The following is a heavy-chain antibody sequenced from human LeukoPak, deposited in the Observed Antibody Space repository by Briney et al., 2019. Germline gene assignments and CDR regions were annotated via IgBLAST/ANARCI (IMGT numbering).Heavy chain of an antibody. J-gene: IGHJ4*02. D-gene: IGHD3-9*01. V-gene: IGHV3-23*01. CDR1: GFTISSYA. CDR3: AKDAAKEYDILTGYLGYYFDY. Sequence: GGSLRLSCAASGFTISSYAMSWVGQAQGKGLEWVSAISGSGGSTYYADSVKGRFTISKDNSKNTLFLQINSLRAEDTAVYYCAKDAAKEYDILTGYLGYYFDYWGQGTLVTVSS. CDR2: ISGSGGST.